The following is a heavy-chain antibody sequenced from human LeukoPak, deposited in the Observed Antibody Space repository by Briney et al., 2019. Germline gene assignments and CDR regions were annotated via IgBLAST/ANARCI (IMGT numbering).Heavy chain of an antibody. D-gene: IGHD2-2*01. V-gene: IGHV1-69*05. CDR1: GGTFSSYA. J-gene: IGHJ4*02. CDR2: IIPIFGTA. Sequence: SVKVSCKASGGTFSSYAISWVRQASGQGLEWMGGIIPIFGTANYAQKFQGRVTITTDESTSTAYMELSSLRSEDTAVYYCARGGHRVVPAAADYWGQGTLVTVSS. CDR3: ARGGHRVVPAAADY.